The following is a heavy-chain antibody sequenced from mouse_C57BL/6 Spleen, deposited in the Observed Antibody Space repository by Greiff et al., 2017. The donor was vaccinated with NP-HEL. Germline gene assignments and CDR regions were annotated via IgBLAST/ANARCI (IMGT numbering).Heavy chain of an antibody. J-gene: IGHJ4*01. D-gene: IGHD3-1*01. V-gene: IGHV3-6*01. Sequence: EVQVVESGPGLVKPSQSLSLTCSVTGYSITSGYYWNWIRQFPGNKLEWMGYISYDGSNNYNPSLKNRISITRDTSKNQFFLKLNSVTTEDAATYYCARAGLFYATDYWGQGTSVTVSS. CDR1: GYSITSGYY. CDR3: ARAGLFYATDY. CDR2: ISYDGSN.